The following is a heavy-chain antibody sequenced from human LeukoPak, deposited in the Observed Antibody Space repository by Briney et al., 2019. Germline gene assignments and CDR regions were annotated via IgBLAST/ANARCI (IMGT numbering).Heavy chain of an antibody. Sequence: SETLSLTCTVSGGSISSYYWSWIRQPPGKGLEWIGYIYYSGSTNYNPSLKSRVTISVDTSKNQFSLKLSSVTAADTAVYYCVRAPSSGWTTDAFDIWGQGTMVTVSS. CDR1: GGSISSYY. J-gene: IGHJ3*02. D-gene: IGHD6-19*01. V-gene: IGHV4-59*01. CDR2: IYYSGST. CDR3: VRAPSSGWTTDAFDI.